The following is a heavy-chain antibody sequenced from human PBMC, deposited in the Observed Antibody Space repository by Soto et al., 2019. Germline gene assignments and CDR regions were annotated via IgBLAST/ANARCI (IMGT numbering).Heavy chain of an antibody. J-gene: IGHJ6*02. CDR3: ARTMRIVATISGGYYYYGMDV. CDR1: GVTFSSYA. D-gene: IGHD5-12*01. V-gene: IGHV1-69*13. Sequence: SVKVSCKASGVTFSSYAISWVRQAPGQGLEWMGGIIPIFGTANYAQKFQGRVTITADESTSTAYMELSSLRSEDTAVYYCARTMRIVATISGGYYYYGMDVWGQGTTVTVSS. CDR2: IIPIFGTA.